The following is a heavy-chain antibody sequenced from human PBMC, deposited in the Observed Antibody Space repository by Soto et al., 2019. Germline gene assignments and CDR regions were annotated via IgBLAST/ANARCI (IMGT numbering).Heavy chain of an antibody. CDR3: ASLITIFGVVTTNYGMDV. V-gene: IGHV4-4*02. Sequence: SETLSLTYAVSGGSISSSNWWSWVRQPPGKGLEWIGEIYHSGSTNYNPSLKSRVTISVDKSKNQFSLKLSSVTAADTAVYYCASLITIFGVVTTNYGMDVWGQGTTVT. D-gene: IGHD3-3*01. J-gene: IGHJ6*02. CDR2: IYHSGST. CDR1: GGSISSSNW.